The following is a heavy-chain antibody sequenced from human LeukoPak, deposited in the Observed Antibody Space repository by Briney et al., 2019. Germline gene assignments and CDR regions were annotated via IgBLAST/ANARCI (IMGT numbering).Heavy chain of an antibody. CDR2: IHYSGTT. V-gene: IGHV4-39*01. CDR1: GVSISISTFN. D-gene: IGHD3-9*01. CDR3: ARHPTGFPNWFDP. J-gene: IGHJ5*02. Sequence: PSETLSLTCTVPGVSISISTFNWAWIRQPPGGGLEWIGAIHYSGTTYYNPSLKSRVTISIDTSKNQFSLNLNSLTAADTAVYYCARHPTGFPNWFDPWGQGTLVTVSS.